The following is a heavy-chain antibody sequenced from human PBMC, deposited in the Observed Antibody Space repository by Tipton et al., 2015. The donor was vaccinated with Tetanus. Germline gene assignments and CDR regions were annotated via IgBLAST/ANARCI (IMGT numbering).Heavy chain of an antibody. CDR2: IYSSGST. J-gene: IGHJ4*02. V-gene: IGHV4-31*03. Sequence: LRLSCSVSGASISGGRYYWSWIRQRPGKGLEWIGDIYSSGSTYTDPSLKGRVTISVDTSKNQFSLRVNSVTAADTAVYYCARDQARGARGWNYFDFWGLGTLVTVSS. CDR1: GASISGGRYY. CDR3: ARDQARGARGWNYFDF. D-gene: IGHD1-26*01.